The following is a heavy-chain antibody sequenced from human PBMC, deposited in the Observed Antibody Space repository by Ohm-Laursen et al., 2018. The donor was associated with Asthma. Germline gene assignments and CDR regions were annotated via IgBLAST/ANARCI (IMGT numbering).Heavy chain of an antibody. CDR2: IWYDGSNK. D-gene: IGHD4-17*01. J-gene: IGHJ6*02. CDR1: GFTFSNAW. CDR3: ARGLYGDPTDDYYYYGMDV. V-gene: IGHV3-33*08. Sequence: SLRLSCSASGFTFSNAWMSWVRQAPGKGLEWVAVIWYDGSNKYYADSVKGRFTISRDNSKNTLYLQMNSLRAEDTAVYYCARGLYGDPTDDYYYYGMDVWGQGTTVTVSS.